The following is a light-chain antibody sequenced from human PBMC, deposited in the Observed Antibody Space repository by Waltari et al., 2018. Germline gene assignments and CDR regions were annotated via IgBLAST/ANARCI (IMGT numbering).Light chain of an antibody. CDR2: GAS. J-gene: IGKJ3*01. V-gene: IGKV3-15*01. CDR1: QSVNNN. CDR3: QQYNRWPPT. Sequence: ELVIPQSPATLSLSPGERAILSCRASQSVNNNLAWYQRKPGQAPRLLIYGASTRDTGIAARFSGSGSGTEFTLTISSLQSEDAAIYFCQQYNRWPPTFGPGTKVEIK.